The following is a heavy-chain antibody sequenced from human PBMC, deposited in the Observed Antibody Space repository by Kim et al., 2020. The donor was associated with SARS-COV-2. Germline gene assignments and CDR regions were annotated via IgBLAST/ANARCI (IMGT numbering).Heavy chain of an antibody. D-gene: IGHD2-2*01. V-gene: IGHV1-18*01. J-gene: IGHJ4*02. CDR3: ARPEGYCSSTSCRYYFDY. CDR1: GYTFTSYG. Sequence: ASVKVSCKASGYTFTSYGISWVRQAPGQGLEWMGWISAYNGNTNYAQKLQGRVTMTTDTSTSTAYMELRSLRSDDTAVYYCARPEGYCSSTSCRYYFDYWGQGTLVTVSS. CDR2: ISAYNGNT.